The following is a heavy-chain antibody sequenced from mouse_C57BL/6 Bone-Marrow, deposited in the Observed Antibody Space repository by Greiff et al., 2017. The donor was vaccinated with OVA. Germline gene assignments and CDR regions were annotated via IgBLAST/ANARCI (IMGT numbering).Heavy chain of an antibody. D-gene: IGHD2-12*01. CDR3: NHNYDGTFDY. V-gene: IGHV14-4*01. Sequence: VQLQQSGAELVRPGASVKLSCTASGFTIKDDYMPWVKQRPEQGLEWIGWIDPENGDTEYASKFQGKATITADTSSTTAYLQLSSLTSEDTAVYYCNHNYDGTFDYWGQGTTLTVSS. J-gene: IGHJ2*01. CDR2: IDPENGDT. CDR1: GFTIKDDY.